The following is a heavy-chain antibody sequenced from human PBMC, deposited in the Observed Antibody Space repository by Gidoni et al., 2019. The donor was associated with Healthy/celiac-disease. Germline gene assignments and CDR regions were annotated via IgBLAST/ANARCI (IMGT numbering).Heavy chain of an antibody. V-gene: IGHV4-59*01. CDR3: ARGIVVVPAAIHNYYYGMDV. Sequence: QVQLQESGPGLVKPSETLSLTCTVSGCPISSYYWSWIRQPPGKGREWIGYIYYSGSTNYNPSLKSRVTISVDTSKNQFSLKLSSVTAADTAVYYCARGIVVVPAAIHNYYYGMDVWGQGTTVTVSS. CDR1: GCPISSYY. D-gene: IGHD2-2*02. J-gene: IGHJ6*02. CDR2: IYYSGST.